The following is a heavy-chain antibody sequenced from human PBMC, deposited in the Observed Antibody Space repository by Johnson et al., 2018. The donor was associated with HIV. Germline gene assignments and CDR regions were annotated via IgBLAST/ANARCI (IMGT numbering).Heavy chain of an antibody. V-gene: IGHV3-30*04. D-gene: IGHD3-16*01. CDR1: GFTFSSYA. J-gene: IGHJ3*02. Sequence: VQLVESGGGVVQPGRSLRLSCAASGFTFSSYAMHWVRQAPGKGLEWVAVISYDGSNKYYADSVKGRFTISRDNSKNTLYLQMNSLRAEDTAVYYCARRGRRADDAFDIWGLWTMVTVSS. CDR3: ARRGRRADDAFDI. CDR2: ISYDGSNK.